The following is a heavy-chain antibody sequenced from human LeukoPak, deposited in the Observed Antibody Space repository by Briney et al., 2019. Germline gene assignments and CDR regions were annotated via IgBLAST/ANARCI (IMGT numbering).Heavy chain of an antibody. D-gene: IGHD3-16*01. J-gene: IGHJ4*02. CDR2: IKQDGSEK. V-gene: IGHV3-7*01. Sequence: GGSLRLSCAASGFTFNNYWLTWVRQAPGKGLEWVANIKQDGSEKYYVDSVKGRFTISRDNAKNSLYLQMNSLRAEDTAVYYCVGHSDYWGQGTLVTVSS. CDR3: VGHSDY. CDR1: GFTFNNYW.